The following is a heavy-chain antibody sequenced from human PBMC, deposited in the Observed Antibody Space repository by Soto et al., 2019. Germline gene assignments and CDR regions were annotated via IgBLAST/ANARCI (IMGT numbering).Heavy chain of an antibody. CDR1: GDTFTDYY. CDR3: ASGGHVVVVTAALDY. CDR2: VNPIGGHT. J-gene: IGHJ4*02. D-gene: IGHD2-21*02. V-gene: IGHV1-46*01. Sequence: QVQLMQSGAEVKKPGASVKVSCKASGDTFTDYYIHWVRQAPGQGLEWMGTVNPIGGHTTYAQHSRGTVTMTTATSPSTLYVELTRLPSADTAIYSFASGGHVVVVTAALDYWGPGTLVTVSS.